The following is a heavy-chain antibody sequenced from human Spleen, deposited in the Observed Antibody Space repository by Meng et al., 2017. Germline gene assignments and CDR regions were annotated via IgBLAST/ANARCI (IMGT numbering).Heavy chain of an antibody. CDR2: INHSGST. D-gene: IGHD4-11*01. V-gene: IGHV4-34*01. Sequence: LSLTCVVSGGSFSDYYWSWIRQPPGKGLEWIGEINHSGSTNYNPSLESRATISVDTSQNNLSLKLSSVTAADSAVYYCARGPTTMAHDFDYWGQGTLVTVSS. J-gene: IGHJ4*02. CDR3: ARGPTTMAHDFDY. CDR1: GGSFSDYY.